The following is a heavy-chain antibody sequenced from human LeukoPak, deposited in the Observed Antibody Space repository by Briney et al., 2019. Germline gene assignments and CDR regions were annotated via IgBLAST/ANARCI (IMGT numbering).Heavy chain of an antibody. CDR3: ARDPNYDFWSGSIINWFDP. V-gene: IGHV3-7*01. CDR1: GFTFSSYW. J-gene: IGHJ5*02. Sequence: PGGSLRLSCAASGFTFSSYWMSWVRQAPGKGLEWLANIKQDGSEKYYVDSVKGRFTISRDNAKNSLYLQMNSLRAEDTAVYYCARDPNYDFWSGSIINWFDPWGQGTLVTVSS. D-gene: IGHD3-3*01. CDR2: IKQDGSEK.